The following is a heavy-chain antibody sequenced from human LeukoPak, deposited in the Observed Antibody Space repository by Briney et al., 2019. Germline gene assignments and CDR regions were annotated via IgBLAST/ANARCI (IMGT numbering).Heavy chain of an antibody. D-gene: IGHD4-17*01. Sequence: TGGSLRLSCAASGFIFREYAMTWVRQAPGKGLEWVSSITASDYTTYADSVKGRFAISRDNSKNTLYLQMDSLRGDDTALYHCARDPNGDYIGAFDNWGQGTVVTVSS. CDR1: GFIFREYA. CDR3: ARDPNGDYIGAFDN. CDR2: ITASDYTT. V-gene: IGHV3-23*01. J-gene: IGHJ3*02.